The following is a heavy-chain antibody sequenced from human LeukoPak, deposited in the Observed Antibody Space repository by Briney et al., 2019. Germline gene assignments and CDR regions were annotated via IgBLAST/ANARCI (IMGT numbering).Heavy chain of an antibody. CDR1: GGSISSSTYY. D-gene: IGHD3-16*01. CDR3: ARRITYYDYVWGSSFDY. V-gene: IGHV4-39*01. Sequence: SETLSLTCTVSGGSISSSTYYWGWIRQPPGKGLEWIGSIYYSGSIYYNPSLKSRVTISVDTSKNQFSLKLSSVTAADTAVYYCARRITYYDYVWGSSFDYWGQGTLATVSS. CDR2: IYYSGSI. J-gene: IGHJ4*02.